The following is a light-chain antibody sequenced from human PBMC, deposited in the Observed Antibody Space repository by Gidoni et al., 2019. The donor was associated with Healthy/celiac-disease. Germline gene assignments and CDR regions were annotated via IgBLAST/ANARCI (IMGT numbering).Light chain of an antibody. CDR3: QQRYSTPLT. J-gene: IGKJ4*01. V-gene: IGKV1-39*01. CDR1: QSISSY. Sequence: SASVGDRVTITCRASQSISSYLNWYQQKPGKAPKLLIYAASSLQSGVPSRFSGSGSGTDFTLTISSLQPDDFATYYCQQRYSTPLTFGGGTKVEIK. CDR2: AAS.